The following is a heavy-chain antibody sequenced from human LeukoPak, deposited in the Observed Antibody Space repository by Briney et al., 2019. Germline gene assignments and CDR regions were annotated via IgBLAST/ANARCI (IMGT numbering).Heavy chain of an antibody. D-gene: IGHD6-19*01. CDR2: ISYDGSNK. Sequence: GGSLRLSCAASGFIFSDYGMHWVRQAPGKGLEWVAVISYDGSNKYYADSVKGRFTISRDNSKNTLYLQMNSLRAEDTAVYYCAKPRSSGWMFDPWGQGTLVTVSS. V-gene: IGHV3-30*18. CDR1: GFIFSDYG. J-gene: IGHJ5*02. CDR3: AKPRSSGWMFDP.